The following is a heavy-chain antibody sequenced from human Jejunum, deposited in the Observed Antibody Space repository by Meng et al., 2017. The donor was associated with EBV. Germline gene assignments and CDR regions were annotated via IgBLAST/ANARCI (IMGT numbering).Heavy chain of an antibody. CDR3: ATGHYNWKYPDY. D-gene: IGHD1-7*01. CDR2: VDPEDGET. Sequence: QLEPSGAEVKKPGATVKTSCKVSGYMFTDYYINWVHQAPGKGLEWMGLVDPEDGETMYAEKFQGRVTITADTSTDTAYMELSSLRSEDTAVYYCATGHYNWKYPDYWGHGTLVTVSS. CDR1: GYMFTDYY. J-gene: IGHJ4*01. V-gene: IGHV1-69-2*01.